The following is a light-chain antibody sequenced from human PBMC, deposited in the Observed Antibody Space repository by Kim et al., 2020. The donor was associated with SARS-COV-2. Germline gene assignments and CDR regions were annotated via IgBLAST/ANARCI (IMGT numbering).Light chain of an antibody. Sequence: ASVGDRVTITCQASQDIRNYLNWYQQKLGEAPKVLIHDVSSLETGVSSRFSGHGSGTDFTLAISSLQPEDIATYYCQQYDFLPITFGQGTRLEIK. V-gene: IGKV1-33*01. J-gene: IGKJ5*01. CDR2: DVS. CDR3: QQYDFLPIT. CDR1: QDIRNY.